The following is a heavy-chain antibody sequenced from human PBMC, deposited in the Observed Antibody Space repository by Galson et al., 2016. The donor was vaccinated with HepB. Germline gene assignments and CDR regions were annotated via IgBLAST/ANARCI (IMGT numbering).Heavy chain of an antibody. Sequence: SVKVSCKASGYTFTSYYIHWVRQAPGQGLEWMGIINPSAGTTSYAQRFQGRITMTRDKSTNTVYMELSSLRSEDTAVYYCARPGHYYGGQWGRPLIYYYGIDVWGQGTTVTVSS. J-gene: IGHJ6*02. CDR3: ARPGHYYGGQWGRPLIYYYGIDV. CDR1: GYTFTSYY. CDR2: INPSAGTT. V-gene: IGHV1-46*01. D-gene: IGHD3-10*01.